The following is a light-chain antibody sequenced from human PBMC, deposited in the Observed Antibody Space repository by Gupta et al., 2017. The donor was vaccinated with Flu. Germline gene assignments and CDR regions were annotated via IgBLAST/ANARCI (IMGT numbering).Light chain of an antibody. CDR3: QQYDNLPLT. CDR2: DAS. J-gene: IGKJ4*01. Sequence: DIQMTQSPSSLSASVGDRVTITCQASQDISNYLNWYQQKPGKAPKLLSYDASNLETGVPSRFSGSGSETDFTITISSLQPEDIATYYCQQYDNLPLTFGGGTKVEIK. CDR1: QDISNY. V-gene: IGKV1-33*01.